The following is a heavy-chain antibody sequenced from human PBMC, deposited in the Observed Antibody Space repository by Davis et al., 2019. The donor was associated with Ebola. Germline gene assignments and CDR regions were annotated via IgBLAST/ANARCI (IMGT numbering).Heavy chain of an antibody. CDR3: ARSYSGSRIYDY. Sequence: GESLKISCAASGFTFSSYWMSWVRQAPGKGLEWVANIKQDGSEKYYVDSVKGRFSISRDNAKNSLYRQMNGLRAEDTAVYYCARSYSGSRIYDYWGQGTLVTVSS. CDR1: GFTFSSYW. V-gene: IGHV3-7*03. J-gene: IGHJ4*02. D-gene: IGHD1-26*01. CDR2: IKQDGSEK.